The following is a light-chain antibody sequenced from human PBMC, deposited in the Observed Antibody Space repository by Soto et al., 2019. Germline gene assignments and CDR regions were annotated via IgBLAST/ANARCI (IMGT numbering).Light chain of an antibody. CDR2: DTS. Sequence: EIVMTQSPATLSVSPGERATLSCRASQSIGSRVAWYQQKPGQAPSLLIYDTSTRATGMPVRFSGSGSGTEFTLTISSLQSEDFGVYYCQQYNAWPLFSFGQGTKVDI. CDR1: QSIGSR. CDR3: QQYNAWPLFS. J-gene: IGKJ2*03. V-gene: IGKV3-15*01.